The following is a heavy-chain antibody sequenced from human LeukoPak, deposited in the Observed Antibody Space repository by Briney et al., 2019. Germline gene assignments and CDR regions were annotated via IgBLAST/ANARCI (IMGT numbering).Heavy chain of an antibody. D-gene: IGHD5-18*01. CDR2: ISAYNGNT. CDR1: GYTFSSYG. Sequence: ASVGVSRKASGYTFSSYGINWVRQAPGQGPEWMGWISAYNGNTNYAQKLQRRVTMTTDTSTSTAYMELRSLRSDDTAVYYCARAGYSYGPDYWGQGTLVTVSS. CDR3: ARAGYSYGPDY. J-gene: IGHJ4*02. V-gene: IGHV1-18*01.